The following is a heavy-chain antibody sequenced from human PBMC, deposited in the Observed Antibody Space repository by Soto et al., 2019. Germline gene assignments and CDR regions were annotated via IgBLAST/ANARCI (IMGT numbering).Heavy chain of an antibody. J-gene: IGHJ6*02. CDR1: GDSVSSTSST. D-gene: IGHD1-7*01. CDR3: AKEGHWNFYYFHGLDV. CDR2: TYYRSKWNY. Sequence: SQTLSLTCAISGDSVSSTSSTWNWIRQSPSRGLEWLGRTYYRSKWNYDYPLSMTSRIAINPDTSRNQVSLQLRSVTPEDTAVYYCAKEGHWNFYYFHGLDVWGQGTTDTVSS. V-gene: IGHV6-1*01.